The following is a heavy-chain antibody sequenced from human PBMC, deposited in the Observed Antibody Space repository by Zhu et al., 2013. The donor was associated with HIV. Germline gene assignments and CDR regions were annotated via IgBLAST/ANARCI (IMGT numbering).Heavy chain of an antibody. D-gene: IGHD2-15*01. J-gene: IGHJ6*02. CDR3: ARRVVAATLDYYYGMDV. V-gene: IGHV1-69*01. CDR1: GGTFSSYA. Sequence: QVQLVQSGAEVKKPGSSVKVSCKASGGTFSSYAISWVRQAPGQGLEWMGGIIPIFGTANYAQKFQGRVTITADESTSTAYMELSSLRSEDTAVYYCARRVVAATLDYYYGMDVVGPRDPRVTVSS. CDR2: IIPIFGTA.